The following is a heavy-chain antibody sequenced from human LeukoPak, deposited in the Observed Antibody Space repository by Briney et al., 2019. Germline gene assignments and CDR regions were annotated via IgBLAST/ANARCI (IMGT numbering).Heavy chain of an antibody. Sequence: GGSLRLSCAASGFAFSGYTMNWVRQAPGKGLEWVSYISSSGSTIYYADSVKGRFTISRDNAKNSLYLQMNSLRAEDTAVYYCAELGITMIGGVWGKGTTVTISS. V-gene: IGHV3-48*04. J-gene: IGHJ6*04. CDR2: ISSSGSTI. D-gene: IGHD3-10*02. CDR1: GFAFSGYT. CDR3: AELGITMIGGV.